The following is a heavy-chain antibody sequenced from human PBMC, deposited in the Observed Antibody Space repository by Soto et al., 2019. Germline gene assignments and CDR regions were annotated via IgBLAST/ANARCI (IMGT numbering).Heavy chain of an antibody. CDR2: ISGSGGST. CDR3: AKAEITTVRGASIAFDI. V-gene: IGHV3-23*01. Sequence: PGGSLRLSCAASGFTFISYSMNWVLQAPWKGLEWVSAISGSGGSTYYADSVKGRFTISRDNSKNTLYLQMNSLRAEDTAVYYCAKAEITTVRGASIAFDIWGQGTMVTVSS. D-gene: IGHD3-10*01. J-gene: IGHJ3*02. CDR1: GFTFISYS.